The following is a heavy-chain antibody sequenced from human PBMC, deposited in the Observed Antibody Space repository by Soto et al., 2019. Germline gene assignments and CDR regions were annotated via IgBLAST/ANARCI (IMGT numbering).Heavy chain of an antibody. CDR1: GGSISSSNW. V-gene: IGHV4-4*02. CDR2: IYHSGST. CDR3: ARKGIAVAGTPSAYYYYGMDV. D-gene: IGHD6-19*01. Sequence: SETLSLTCAVSGGSISSSNWWSWVRQPPGKGLEWIGEIYHSGSTNYNPSLKSRVTISVDKSKNQFPLKLSSVTAADTAVYYCARKGIAVAGTPSAYYYYGMDVWGQGTTVTVSS. J-gene: IGHJ6*02.